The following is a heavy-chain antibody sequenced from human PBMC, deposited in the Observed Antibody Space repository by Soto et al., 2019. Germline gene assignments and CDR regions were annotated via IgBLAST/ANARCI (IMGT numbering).Heavy chain of an antibody. Sequence: QVQLQESGPGLVKPSQTLSLTCTVSGDSISAGGYFWSWIRQQPGMGLEWIGYIYYTGSTYHNPAIKSRFTILADASKNQYSLTVTSVTAADTAVYYCARHTPAAGTKYWGQGTLVTVSS. CDR3: ARHTPAAGTKY. V-gene: IGHV4-31*03. CDR2: IYYTGST. D-gene: IGHD6-13*01. J-gene: IGHJ4*02. CDR1: GDSISAGGYF.